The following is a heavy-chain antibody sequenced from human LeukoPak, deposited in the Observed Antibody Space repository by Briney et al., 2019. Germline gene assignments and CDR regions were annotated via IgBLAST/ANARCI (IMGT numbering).Heavy chain of an antibody. Sequence: ASVKVSCKASGYTFTSYGIIWVRQAPGQGLEWMGWISAYNGNTNYAQKLQGRVTMTTDTSTSTAYMELRSLRSDDTAVYYCARAKTSYYDFWSGYYLDFDYWGQGTLVTVSP. D-gene: IGHD3-3*01. J-gene: IGHJ4*02. V-gene: IGHV1-18*01. CDR1: GYTFTSYG. CDR2: ISAYNGNT. CDR3: ARAKTSYYDFWSGYYLDFDY.